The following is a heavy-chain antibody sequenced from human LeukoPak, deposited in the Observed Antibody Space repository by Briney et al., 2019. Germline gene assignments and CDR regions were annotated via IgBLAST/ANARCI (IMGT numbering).Heavy chain of an antibody. Sequence: PGGSLRLSCAASGFTFSDYWMSWVRQAPGKGLEWVANIQQDGSEKYYVDSVKGRFTISRDNSKNTLYLQMSSLRAEDTALYYCAKSQGDGSDYPGDAFDFWGQGTVVTVSS. J-gene: IGHJ3*01. CDR3: AKSQGDGSDYPGDAFDF. V-gene: IGHV3-7*05. CDR2: IQQDGSEK. CDR1: GFTFSDYW. D-gene: IGHD3-22*01.